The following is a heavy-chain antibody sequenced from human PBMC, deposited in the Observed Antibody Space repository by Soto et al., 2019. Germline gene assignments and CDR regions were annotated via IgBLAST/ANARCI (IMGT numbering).Heavy chain of an antibody. CDR3: ARDPVVVVAADDDAFDI. D-gene: IGHD2-15*01. V-gene: IGHV3-11*06. J-gene: IGHJ3*02. CDR2: ISSSSSYI. CDR1: GFALSGYY. Sequence: PGGSLILSFEASGFALSGYYMGWLRQAPGKGLEWVSYISSSSSYIYYADSVKGRFTISRDNAKNSLYLQMNSLRAEDTAVYYCARDPVVVVAADDDAFDIWGQGTMVTVSS.